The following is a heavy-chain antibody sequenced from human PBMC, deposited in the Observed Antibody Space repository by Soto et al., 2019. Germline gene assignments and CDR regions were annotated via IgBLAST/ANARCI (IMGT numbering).Heavy chain of an antibody. D-gene: IGHD3-10*01. CDR2: INPILTMS. V-gene: IGHV1-69*02. Sequence: QVQLVQSGAELKKPGSSVRVSCKTSGDTFTFNSFNWVRQAPGLGLEWMGRINPILTMSNYAQRFQGRVTMTADKSTRTAYMELSSLRSEDTAMYYCATSYGSGYRAFDYWGQGALVTVSS. CDR1: GDTFTFNS. J-gene: IGHJ4*02. CDR3: ATSYGSGYRAFDY.